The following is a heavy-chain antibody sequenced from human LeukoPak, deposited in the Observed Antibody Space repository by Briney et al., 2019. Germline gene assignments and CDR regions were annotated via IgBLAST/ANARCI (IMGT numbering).Heavy chain of an antibody. Sequence: SETLSLTCAVYGGSFSGYYWSWIRQPPGKGLEWIGEINHSGSTNYNPSLKSRVTISVDTSKNQFSLKLSSVTAADTAVYYCASTPTGYRSGCYAFWGQGTLVTVSS. D-gene: IGHD6-19*01. CDR1: GGSFSGYY. V-gene: IGHV4-34*01. J-gene: IGHJ4*02. CDR2: INHSGST. CDR3: ASTPTGYRSGCYAF.